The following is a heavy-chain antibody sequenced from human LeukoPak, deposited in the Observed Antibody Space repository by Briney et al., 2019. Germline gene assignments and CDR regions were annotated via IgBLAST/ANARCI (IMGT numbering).Heavy chain of an antibody. D-gene: IGHD3-22*01. J-gene: IGHJ4*02. V-gene: IGHV4-4*02. CDR3: ARAGRYYDSTGYYWYFDY. Sequence: PSGTLSLTCAVSGGSISSSNWWSWVRQPPGKGLEWIGEISQSGSTNYNPSLKSRVTMSVDKSKNQFSLKLTSVTAAGTAVYYCARAGRYYDSTGYYWYFDYWGQGTLVTVSS. CDR1: GGSISSSNW. CDR2: ISQSGST.